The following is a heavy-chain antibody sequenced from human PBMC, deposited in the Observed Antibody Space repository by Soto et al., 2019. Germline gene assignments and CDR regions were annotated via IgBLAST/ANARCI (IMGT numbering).Heavy chain of an antibody. D-gene: IGHD3-22*01. V-gene: IGHV3-23*01. Sequence: WGSLRPSCEASGVTFISYAMILVRHSPCKWLEWVSAISGSGGSTYYADSVKGRFTISRDNSKNTLYLQMNSLGAEDTAVYYCAKSSSSMIVVVTPFDYWGQGTLVTVSS. J-gene: IGHJ4*02. CDR3: AKSSSSMIVVVTPFDY. CDR2: ISGSGGST. CDR1: GVTFISYA.